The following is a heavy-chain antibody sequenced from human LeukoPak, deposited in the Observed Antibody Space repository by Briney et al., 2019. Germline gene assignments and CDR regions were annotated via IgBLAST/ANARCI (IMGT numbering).Heavy chain of an antibody. V-gene: IGHV3-23*01. CDR1: GFTFSSYA. J-gene: IGHJ4*02. D-gene: IGHD3-10*01. CDR2: ISGSGGRP. Sequence: PGGSLRPSCAAPGFTFSSYAMSWVRQAPGKGLEWVSTISGSGGRPYYADSVKGRFTISIDNSKNTLYLQMNSLRAEDTAVYYCARHYMGRYDNRGLDYWGQGTLVSVA. CDR3: ARHYMGRYDNRGLDY.